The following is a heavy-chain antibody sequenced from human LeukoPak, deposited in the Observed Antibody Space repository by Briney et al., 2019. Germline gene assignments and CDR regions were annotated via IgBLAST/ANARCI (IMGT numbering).Heavy chain of an antibody. CDR3: ARQTDADEQTYDAFDV. V-gene: IGHV4-34*01. CDR2: INHSGST. Sequence: SETLSLTCAVYGGSFSGYYWSWIRQPPGKGLEWIGEINHSGSTNYNPSLKSRVTISVDTSKNQFSLKLSSVTAADTAVYYCARQTDADEQTYDAFDVWGQGTMVTVSS. D-gene: IGHD6-13*01. CDR1: GGSFSGYY. J-gene: IGHJ3*01.